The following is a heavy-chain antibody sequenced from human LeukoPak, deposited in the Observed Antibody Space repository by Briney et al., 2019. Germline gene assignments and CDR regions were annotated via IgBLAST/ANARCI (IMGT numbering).Heavy chain of an antibody. D-gene: IGHD1-26*01. CDR1: GYSFSDYW. J-gene: IGHJ4*02. CDR3: ARRPSATGAPFDY. Sequence: GESLKISCRGSGYSFSDYWIGWVRQMPGEGLEWMGLISASGSDFRNSPSFEGQVTISVDKSINTAYLQWSRLRASDTAIYYCARRPSATGAPFDYWGQGTLVTVSS. CDR2: ISASGSDF. V-gene: IGHV5-51*01.